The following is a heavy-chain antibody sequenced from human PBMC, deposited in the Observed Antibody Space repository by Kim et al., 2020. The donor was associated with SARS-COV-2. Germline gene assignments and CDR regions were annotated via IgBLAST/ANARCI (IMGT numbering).Heavy chain of an antibody. D-gene: IGHD6-19*01. CDR3: ARDIHPAQGSGWYPFYDMDV. V-gene: IGHV3-66*01. J-gene: IGHJ6*02. CDR1: GFTVSSNY. Sequence: GGSLRLSCAASGFTVSSNYMSWVRQAPGKGLEWVSVIYSGGSTYYADSVKGRFTISRDNSKNTLYLQMNSLRAEDTAVYYCARDIHPAQGSGWYPFYDMDVWGQGTTVTVSS. CDR2: IYSGGST.